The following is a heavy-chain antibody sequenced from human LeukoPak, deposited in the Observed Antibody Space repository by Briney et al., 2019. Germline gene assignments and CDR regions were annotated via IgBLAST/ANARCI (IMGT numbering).Heavy chain of an antibody. V-gene: IGHV3-74*01. Sequence: GSLTFTCAAYGFTFSSYWMLWVRQVPGKGLVWVARINPGGSSITHADSVKGRFTISRDNAKNTLYLQMDSLRAEETGLYYCASSNQADDYWGQGTLVTVSS. CDR1: GFTFSSYW. CDR2: INPGGSSI. CDR3: ASSNQADDY. D-gene: IGHD1-14*01. J-gene: IGHJ4*02.